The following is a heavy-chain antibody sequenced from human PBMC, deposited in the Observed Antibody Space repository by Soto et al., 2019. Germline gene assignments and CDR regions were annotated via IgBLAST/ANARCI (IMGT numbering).Heavy chain of an antibody. D-gene: IGHD6-6*01. Sequence: EVQLVESGGGLVQPGRSLRLSCAASGFTFNDYVMHWVRQAPGKGLEWASGISWNSANIGYAVSVKGRFTISRDNAKKSLYLQMNSLRAEDTALYYCAKDSARRVSFFYGMDVWGQGTTVTVSS. J-gene: IGHJ6*02. CDR2: ISWNSANI. CDR3: AKDSARRVSFFYGMDV. V-gene: IGHV3-9*01. CDR1: GFTFNDYV.